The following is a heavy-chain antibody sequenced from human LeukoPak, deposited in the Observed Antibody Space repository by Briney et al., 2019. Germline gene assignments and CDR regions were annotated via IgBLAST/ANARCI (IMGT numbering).Heavy chain of an antibody. CDR1: SYTFSSYG. CDR3: ARDQYDSVWDSHRPYFDY. Sequence: ASVKVSCKASSYTFSSYGISWVRQAPGQGLEWMGWISVYNGNTKYAQKFQGRVTMTTDTFTSTAYMEVTSLRSDDTAVHYCARDQYDSVWDSHRPYFDYWGQGTLVTVSS. V-gene: IGHV1-18*01. CDR2: ISVYNGNT. J-gene: IGHJ4*02. D-gene: IGHD3-16*02.